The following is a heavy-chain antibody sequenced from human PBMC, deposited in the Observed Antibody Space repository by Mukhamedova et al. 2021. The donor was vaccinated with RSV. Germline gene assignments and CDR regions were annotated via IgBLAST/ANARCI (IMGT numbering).Heavy chain of an antibody. CDR2: ISGSGGST. CDR3: AKGYCSGGSCFVGAPRKNGMEV. Sequence: SWVRQAPGKGLEWVSAISGSGGSTYYADSVKGRFTISRDNSKNTLDLQMNSLRAEDTAVYYCAKGYCSGGSCFVGAPRKNGMEVW. J-gene: IGHJ6*01. D-gene: IGHD2-15*01. V-gene: IGHV3-23*01.